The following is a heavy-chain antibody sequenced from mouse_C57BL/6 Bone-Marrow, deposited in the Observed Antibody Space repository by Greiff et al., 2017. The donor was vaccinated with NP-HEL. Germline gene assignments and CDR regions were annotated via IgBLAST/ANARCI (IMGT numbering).Heavy chain of an antibody. CDR3: ARDSYYYGSSPYAMDY. CDR1: GFTFSDYY. J-gene: IGHJ4*01. CDR2: FNYDGSST. Sequence: EVQLVESEGGLVQPGSSMKLSCTASGFTFSDYYMAWVRQVPEKGLEWVANFNYDGSSTYYLDSLKSRFIISRDNAKNILYLQMSSLKSEDTATYYCARDSYYYGSSPYAMDYWGQGTSVTVSS. D-gene: IGHD1-1*01. V-gene: IGHV5-16*01.